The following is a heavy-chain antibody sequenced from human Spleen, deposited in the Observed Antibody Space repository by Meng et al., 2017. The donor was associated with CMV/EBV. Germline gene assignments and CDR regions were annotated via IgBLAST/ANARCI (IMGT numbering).Heavy chain of an antibody. J-gene: IGHJ3*02. CDR1: GYTFTSYD. D-gene: IGHD1-26*01. V-gene: IGHV1-8*01. CDR3: VRYIVGQSFDI. Sequence: VKVSCKASGYTFTSYDINWARQATGQGLEWMGGMNANSGHTGYSQNFQGRVTLTWDTSISTAYMELSSLRSEDTAVYYCVRYIVGQSFDIWGQGTVVTVSS. CDR2: MNANSGHT.